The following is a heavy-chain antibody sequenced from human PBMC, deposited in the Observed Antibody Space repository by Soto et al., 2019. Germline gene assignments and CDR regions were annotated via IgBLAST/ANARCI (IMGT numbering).Heavy chain of an antibody. CDR1: GFTFSSYG. J-gene: IGHJ3*02. D-gene: IGHD3-22*01. CDR2: IWYDGSNK. CDR3: ARDHRAYDSSGYYHPHDAFDI. Sequence: PGGSLRLSCAASGFTFSSYGMHWVRQAPGKGLEWVAVIWYDGSNKYYADSVKGRFTISRDNSKNTLYLQMNSLRAEDTAVYYCARDHRAYDSSGYYHPHDAFDIWGQGTMVTVSS. V-gene: IGHV3-33*01.